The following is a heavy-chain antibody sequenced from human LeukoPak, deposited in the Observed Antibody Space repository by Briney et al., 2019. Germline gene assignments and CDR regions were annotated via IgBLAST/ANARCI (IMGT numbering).Heavy chain of an antibody. J-gene: IGHJ5*02. V-gene: IGHV3-23*01. CDR3: AKYCYPTHWPPQLAAPSMES. CDR1: GFSFSSYV. Sequence: PGGSLRLSCTASGFSFSSYVMTWVRQAPGKGLEWVSGISGHGGDTYYADSVRGRFTVSRDNSKNTLYLQMNSLRVEDPAVYFFAKYCYPTHWPPQLAAPSMESWGQGTLNTVFS. D-gene: IGHD3-16*02. CDR2: ISGHGGDT.